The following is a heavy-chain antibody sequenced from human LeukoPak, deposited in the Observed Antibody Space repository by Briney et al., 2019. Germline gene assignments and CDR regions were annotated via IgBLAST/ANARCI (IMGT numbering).Heavy chain of an antibody. CDR3: TRARLVGYCTSTSCYGGSYFDY. D-gene: IGHD2-2*01. V-gene: IGHV3-49*04. CDR1: GFTFSGYE. Sequence: GGSLRLSCAASGFTFSGYEMNWVRQAPGKGLEWVGFIRGKAYGGTTEYAASVKGRFTISRDDSKSIASLQMNSLKTEDTAVYYCTRARLVGYCTSTSCYGGSYFDYWGQGTLVTVSS. CDR2: IRGKAYGGTT. J-gene: IGHJ4*02.